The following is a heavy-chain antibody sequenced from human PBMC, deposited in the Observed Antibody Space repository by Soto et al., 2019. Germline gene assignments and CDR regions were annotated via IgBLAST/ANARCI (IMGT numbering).Heavy chain of an antibody. CDR3: ARQPTTGDTDLWFDP. Sequence: QLQLLESGPGLVKASETLSLTCSVSGGSINTSRSYWAWIRQPPGKGLEWLANIFYSGSTFYNPSLARRVSVSVDTSKNESALKLRSVTAADTAVYYCARQPTTGDTDLWFDPWGQGTLVTVSS. D-gene: IGHD2-21*01. V-gene: IGHV4-39*01. CDR2: IFYSGST. CDR1: GGSINTSRSY. J-gene: IGHJ5*02.